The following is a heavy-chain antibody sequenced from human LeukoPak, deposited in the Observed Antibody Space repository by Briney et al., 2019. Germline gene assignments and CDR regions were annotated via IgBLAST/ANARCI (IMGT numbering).Heavy chain of an antibody. CDR2: IYYSGST. J-gene: IGHJ4*02. CDR1: GGSISSYY. CDR3: ARERCSGGSCYLGGVLRGYFDS. Sequence: SETLSLTCTVSGGSISSYYWSWIRQPPGKGLEWIGYIYYSGSTNYNPSLKSRVTISVDTSKNHFSLKLSSVTAADTAVYYCARERCSGGSCYLGGVLRGYFDSWGQGTLVIVSS. D-gene: IGHD2-15*01. V-gene: IGHV4-59*01.